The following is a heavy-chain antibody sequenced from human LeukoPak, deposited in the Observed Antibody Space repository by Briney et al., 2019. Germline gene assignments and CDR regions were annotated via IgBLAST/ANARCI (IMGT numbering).Heavy chain of an antibody. CDR3: ARVTWVVALYYFDY. D-gene: IGHD2-15*01. Sequence: SETLSLTCTVSGYSISSGYYWGWIRQPPGKGLEWIGSIYHSGSTYYNPSLKSRVTISVDTSKNQFSLKLSSVTAADTAVYYCARVTWVVALYYFDYWGQGTLVTVSS. CDR2: IYHSGST. J-gene: IGHJ4*02. V-gene: IGHV4-38-2*02. CDR1: GYSISSGYY.